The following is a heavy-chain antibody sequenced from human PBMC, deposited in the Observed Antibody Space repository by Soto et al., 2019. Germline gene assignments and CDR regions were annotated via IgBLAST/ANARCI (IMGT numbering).Heavy chain of an antibody. J-gene: IGHJ3*02. D-gene: IGHD2-21*02. CDR3: ARLRLRLDAFDI. CDR1: GYTFTGYH. Sequence: QVQLVQSGAEVKKPGASVKVSCKASGYTFTGYHMHWVRQAPGQGPEWMGWINPNSGGTNYAQKFRGRVTMTRDTSSSTAYMELSRLTSDDTAIYFCARLRLRLDAFDIWGQGTVVTVSS. CDR2: INPNSGGT. V-gene: IGHV1-2*02.